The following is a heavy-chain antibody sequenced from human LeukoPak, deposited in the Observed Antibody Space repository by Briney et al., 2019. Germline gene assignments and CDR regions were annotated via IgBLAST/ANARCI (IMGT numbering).Heavy chain of an antibody. CDR2: IYTSGST. J-gene: IGHJ5*01. Sequence: SETLSLTCTVSGASISSYYWSWIRQPAGKGLEWIGRIYTSGSTNHNPSLKSRVTMSVDTSKNQFSLNLSSVTAADTAVYYCARELAARFDSWGQGTLVTVSS. CDR3: ARELAARFDS. D-gene: IGHD6-6*01. CDR1: GASISSYY. V-gene: IGHV4-4*07.